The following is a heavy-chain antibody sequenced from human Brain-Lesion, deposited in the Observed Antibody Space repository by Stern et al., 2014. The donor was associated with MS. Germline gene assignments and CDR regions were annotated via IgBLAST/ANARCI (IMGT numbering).Heavy chain of an antibody. V-gene: IGHV1-2*02. CDR3: ARDQRGITIFGVVTDYYYLGMDV. CDR2: IKPNTGGT. Sequence: VQLVESGAEVKKPGASVKVSCKTSGYIFTGYYIHWVRQAPGQGLEWMAWIKPNTGGTKYAQKFQGRVTMSRDTSISTAYVELSSLTSDDTAVYYCARDQRGITIFGVVTDYYYLGMDVGGQGTTVTVSS. CDR1: GYIFTGYY. D-gene: IGHD3-3*01. J-gene: IGHJ6*02.